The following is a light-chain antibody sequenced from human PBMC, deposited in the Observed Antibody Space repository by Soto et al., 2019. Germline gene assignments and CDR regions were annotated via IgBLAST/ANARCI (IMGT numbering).Light chain of an antibody. V-gene: IGKV3-15*01. CDR1: QSVSSN. CDR2: GAS. Sequence: EVVITQSPATLSVSPGERATLSCRASQSVSSNLAWYQQTPGQAPRLLIYGASTRAAGIPARFSGSGSGTDFSLTITSLQSEDFGVYYCHQHNNWWTFGQGT. CDR3: HQHNNWWT. J-gene: IGKJ1*01.